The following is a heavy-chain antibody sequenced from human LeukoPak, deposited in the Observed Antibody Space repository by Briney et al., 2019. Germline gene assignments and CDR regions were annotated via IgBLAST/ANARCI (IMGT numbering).Heavy chain of an antibody. J-gene: IGHJ3*02. CDR2: IYYSGST. CDR3: ARDGRYCSGGSCYSRAAFDI. D-gene: IGHD2-15*01. V-gene: IGHV4-59*01. Sequence: SETLSLTCTVSGGPISSYYWSWIRQPPGKGLEWIGYIYYSGSTNYNPSLKSRVTISVDTSKNQFSLKLSSVTAADTAVYYCARDGRYCSGGSCYSRAAFDIWGQGTMVTVSS. CDR1: GGPISSYY.